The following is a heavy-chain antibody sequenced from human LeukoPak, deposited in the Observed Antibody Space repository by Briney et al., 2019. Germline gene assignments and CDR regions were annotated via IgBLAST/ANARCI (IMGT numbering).Heavy chain of an antibody. D-gene: IGHD1-7*01. Sequence: PETPSHTCTLSRGSPSDYYGCSIPHRPGEGVERSGCIYYSGSTNYNPSLKSRVTISVDTSKKQFSLMLTSMTAADTAVYYCARAQTPNYVGRQRFDPWGQGILVTVSS. CDR1: RGSPSDYY. CDR2: IYYSGST. J-gene: IGHJ5*02. V-gene: IGHV4-59*01. CDR3: ARAQTPNYVGRQRFDP.